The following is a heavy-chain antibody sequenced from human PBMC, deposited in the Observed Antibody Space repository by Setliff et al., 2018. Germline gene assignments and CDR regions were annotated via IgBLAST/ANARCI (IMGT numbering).Heavy chain of an antibody. Sequence: AASVKVSCKASGYNLDDFGXXWLRQAPGQGLECMGWINPASGTTKFAQKFQGXXXXXXXXXXXXXXXXXXXXTXXXXXVYYCARVLAADTYHDFWGQGTLVTVSS. J-gene: IGHJ4*02. D-gene: IGHD3-10*01. V-gene: IGHV1-2*02. CDR3: ARVLAADTYHDF. CDR1: GYNLDDFG. CDR2: INPASGTT.